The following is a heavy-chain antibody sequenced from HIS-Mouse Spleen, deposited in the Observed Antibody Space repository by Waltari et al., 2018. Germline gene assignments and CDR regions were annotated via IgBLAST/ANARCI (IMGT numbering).Heavy chain of an antibody. D-gene: IGHD1-7*01. CDR2: INHSGST. J-gene: IGHJ4*02. V-gene: IGHV4-34*01. CDR1: GGSFSGYY. Sequence: QVQLQQWGAGLLNPSETLSLTCAVYGGSFSGYYWSWIRQPPGKGLEWIGEINHSGSTNYNPALKRRVTTSVDTSKNQFSLKLSSVTAAATAVYYCAGYNWNYGTDYWGQGTLVTVSS. CDR3: AGYNWNYGTDY.